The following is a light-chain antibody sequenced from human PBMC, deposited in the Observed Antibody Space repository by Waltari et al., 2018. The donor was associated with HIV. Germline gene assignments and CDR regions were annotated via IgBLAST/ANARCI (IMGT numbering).Light chain of an antibody. V-gene: IGLV1-44*01. J-gene: IGLJ3*02. CDR1: SSNIGRNT. CDR2: INK. CDR3: ATGDDSPDGPV. Sequence: QSVLTQPPSASGTPGQRVTISCSGSSSNIGRNTVNWYQHLPGTAPKLLIYINKRRLSGFTGRDSGSKYGTAAAVASSGLRSGEEADYYCATGDDSPDGPVCGGETKRTVL.